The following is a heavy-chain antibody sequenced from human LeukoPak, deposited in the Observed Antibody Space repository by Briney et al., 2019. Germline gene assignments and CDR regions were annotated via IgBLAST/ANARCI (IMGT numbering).Heavy chain of an antibody. D-gene: IGHD2-8*01. J-gene: IGHJ4*02. CDR3: ANTNDGYLDY. CDR1: GFTFSSYV. V-gene: IGHV3-30*04. CDR2: ISYDGSNE. Sequence: GGSLRLSCAASGFTFSSYVMHWVRQAPGKGLEWVAIISYDGSNEYYADSVKGRFTISRDNSKNTLYLQMNSLRAADTAVYYCANTNDGYLDYWGQGTLVTVSS.